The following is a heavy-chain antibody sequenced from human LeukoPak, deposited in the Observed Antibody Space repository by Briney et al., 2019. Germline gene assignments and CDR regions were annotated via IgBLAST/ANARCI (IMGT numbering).Heavy chain of an antibody. Sequence: ASVKVSCKASGYTFTGYYMHWVRQAPGQGLEWMGWISAYNGNTNYAQKLQGRVTMTTDTSTSTAYMELRSLRSDDTAVYYCARDYYYDSNFDYWGQGTLVTVSS. CDR3: ARDYYYDSNFDY. J-gene: IGHJ4*02. D-gene: IGHD3-22*01. V-gene: IGHV1-18*04. CDR2: ISAYNGNT. CDR1: GYTFTGYY.